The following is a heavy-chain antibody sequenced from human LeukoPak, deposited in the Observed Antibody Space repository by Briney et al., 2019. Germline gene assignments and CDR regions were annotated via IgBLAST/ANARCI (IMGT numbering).Heavy chain of an antibody. CDR3: AGSRYPEPQDLNY. D-gene: IGHD3-10*01. CDR1: GFDFNIYE. Sequence: GGSLRLSCAAPGFDFNIYEMNWVRQAPGKGLEWVSYISADGATIYYADSVKGRFTISRDNLKSSLFLQMSSLRAEDTAVYYCAGSRYPEPQDLNYWGQGTLVIVS. V-gene: IGHV3-48*03. CDR2: ISADGATI. J-gene: IGHJ4*02.